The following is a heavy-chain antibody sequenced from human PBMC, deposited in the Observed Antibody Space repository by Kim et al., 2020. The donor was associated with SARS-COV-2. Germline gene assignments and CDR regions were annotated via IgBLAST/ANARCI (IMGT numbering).Heavy chain of an antibody. D-gene: IGHD1-26*01. CDR2: ISESGGRV. J-gene: IGHJ4*02. CDR3: VVGSYRPYFDY. CDR1: GFTFDEYG. Sequence: GGSLRLSCAASGFTFDEYGMHWVRQAPGKGLEWVSLISESGGRVFYADSMKGRFTISRDNSKNSLYLQLNRLRTEDSAVYYCVVGSYRPYFDYWGQGTLVTVSS. V-gene: IGHV3-43*02.